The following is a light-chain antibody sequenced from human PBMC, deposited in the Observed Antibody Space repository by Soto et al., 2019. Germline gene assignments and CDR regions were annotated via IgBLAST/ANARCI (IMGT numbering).Light chain of an antibody. CDR1: QSVSISY. V-gene: IGKV3-20*01. J-gene: IGKJ1*01. CDR3: QQYGRSRT. Sequence: EIVLTQPPGTLSLSAGERATLSCRASQSVSISYLAWYQQKPGQAPRLLIYGASSRATGIPDRFSGSGSGTDFTLTISRLEPEDFAVYYCQQYGRSRTFGQGTKVDIK. CDR2: GAS.